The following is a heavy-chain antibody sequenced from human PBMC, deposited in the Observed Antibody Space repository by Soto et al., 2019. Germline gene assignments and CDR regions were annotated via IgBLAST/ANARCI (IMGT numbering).Heavy chain of an antibody. CDR1: GFTFSNAW. J-gene: IGHJ3*02. Sequence: GGSLRLSCAASGFTFSNAWMSWVRQAPGKGLEWVGRIKSKTDGGTTDYAAPVKGRFTISRDDSKNTLYLQMNSLKTEDTAVYYCTTDLGGYCSGGSCYSEDAFDIWGQGTMVTVSS. V-gene: IGHV3-15*01. D-gene: IGHD2-15*01. CDR3: TTDLGGYCSGGSCYSEDAFDI. CDR2: IKSKTDGGTT.